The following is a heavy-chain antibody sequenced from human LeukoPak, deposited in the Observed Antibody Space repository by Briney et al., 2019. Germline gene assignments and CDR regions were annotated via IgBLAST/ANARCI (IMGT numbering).Heavy chain of an antibody. J-gene: IGHJ5*02. CDR3: AREGPTYYYDSSGYYLSWFDP. V-gene: IGHV1-69*13. Sequence: SVKVSCKASGGTFSSYAISWVRQAPGQGLEWMGGIIPIFGTANYAQKFQGRVTITADESTSTAYMELSSLRSEDTAVYYCAREGPTYYYDSSGYYLSWFDPWGQGTLVTVSS. D-gene: IGHD3-22*01. CDR2: IIPIFGTA. CDR1: GGTFSSYA.